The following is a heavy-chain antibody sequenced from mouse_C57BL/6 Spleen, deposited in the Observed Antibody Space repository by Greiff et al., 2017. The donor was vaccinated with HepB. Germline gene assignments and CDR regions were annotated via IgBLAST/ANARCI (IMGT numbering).Heavy chain of an antibody. CDR3: ARSSYYAMDY. V-gene: IGHV1-18*01. CDR2: INPNNGGT. J-gene: IGHJ4*01. CDR1: GYTFTDYN. Sequence: VRLKESGPELVKPGASVKIPCKASGYTFTDYNMDWVKQSHGKSLEWIGDINPNNGGTIYNQKFKGKATLTVDKSSSTAYMELRSLTSEDTAVYYCARSSYYAMDYWGQGTSVTVSS.